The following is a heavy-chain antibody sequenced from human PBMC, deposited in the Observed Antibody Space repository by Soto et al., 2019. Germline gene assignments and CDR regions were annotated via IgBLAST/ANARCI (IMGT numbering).Heavy chain of an antibody. CDR2: INPNSGGT. CDR3: AREVSSYCSGGSCYSGWFDP. D-gene: IGHD2-15*01. CDR1: GYTFTGYY. V-gene: IGHV1-2*04. J-gene: IGHJ5*02. Sequence: ASVKVSCKASGYTFTGYYMHWVRQAPGQGLEWKGWINPNSGGTNYAQKFQGWVTVTRDTSISTAYMELSRLRSDDTAVYYFAREVSSYCSGGSCYSGWFDPWGQGTLVTVSS.